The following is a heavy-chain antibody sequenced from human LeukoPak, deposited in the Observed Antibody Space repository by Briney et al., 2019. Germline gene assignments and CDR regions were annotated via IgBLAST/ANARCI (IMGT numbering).Heavy chain of an antibody. CDR1: GFTFSGSW. D-gene: IGHD2/OR15-2a*01. J-gene: IGHJ4*02. V-gene: IGHV3-74*01. CDR3: ARAIGLDFDF. Sequence: GGSLRLSCIASGFTFSGSWMHWIRQVPGKGLEWVSRINSDGSSTAYADSVKGRFTISRDNAKTMLYLQMNSLRADDTAMYYCARAIGLDFDFWGQGTLVTVSS. CDR2: INSDGSST.